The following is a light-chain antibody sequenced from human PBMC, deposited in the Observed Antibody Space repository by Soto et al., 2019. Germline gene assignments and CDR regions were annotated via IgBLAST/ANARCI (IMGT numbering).Light chain of an antibody. CDR3: SSYGSSTTLVL. Sequence: QSVLTQPASVSGSPGQSIAISCTGTSSDVGGYNYVSWYQQHPGKVPKLMIFDVNNRPSGVSDRFSGSKSGNTASLTISGVQADDEADYYCSSYGSSTTLVLFGGGTKLTVL. CDR2: DVN. CDR1: SSDVGGYNY. V-gene: IGLV2-14*03. J-gene: IGLJ3*02.